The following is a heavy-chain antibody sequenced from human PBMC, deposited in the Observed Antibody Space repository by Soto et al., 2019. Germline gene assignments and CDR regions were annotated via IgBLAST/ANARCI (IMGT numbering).Heavy chain of an antibody. CDR3: ARSLLDEYSSSWRSAYYGMDV. V-gene: IGHV1-2*02. Sequence: QVQLVQSGAELKKPGASVKVSCKASGFTFSAYYIYWVRQAPGHGLEWMGWINPNSGGTNNAQKFQGRVTMTRDTSTSTVYMELSALIPDDTAVYYCARSLLDEYSSSWRSAYYGMDVWGQGTTVTVSS. CDR2: INPNSGGT. CDR1: GFTFSAYY. J-gene: IGHJ6*02. D-gene: IGHD6-13*01.